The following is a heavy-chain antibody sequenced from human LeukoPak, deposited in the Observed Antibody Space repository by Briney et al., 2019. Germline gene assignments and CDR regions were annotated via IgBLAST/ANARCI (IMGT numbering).Heavy chain of an antibody. CDR2: IYYSGST. Sequence: PSETLSLTCTVSGGSISSGGYYWSWIRQHPGKGLEWIGYIYYSGSTYYNPSLKSRVTISVDTSKNQFSLKLSSVTAADTAVYYCAREGPIGYCSSTSCYGMDVWGQGTTVTVSS. CDR1: GGSISSGGYY. CDR3: AREGPIGYCSSTSCYGMDV. J-gene: IGHJ6*02. D-gene: IGHD2-2*01. V-gene: IGHV4-31*03.